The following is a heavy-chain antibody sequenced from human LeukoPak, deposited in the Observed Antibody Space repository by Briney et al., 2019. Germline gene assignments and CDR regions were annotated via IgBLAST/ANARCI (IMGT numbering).Heavy chain of an antibody. D-gene: IGHD5-18*01. CDR2: ISGSGGST. V-gene: IGHV3-23*01. J-gene: IGHJ4*02. CDR1: GFTFNSYA. Sequence: PGGSLRLSCAASGFTFNSYAMSWVRQAPGKGLEWVSAISGSGGSTYYADSVKGRFAISRDISKNTLYLQMNSLRAEDTAVYFCAKSRGIQAFDYWGQGTLVSVSS. CDR3: AKSRGIQAFDY.